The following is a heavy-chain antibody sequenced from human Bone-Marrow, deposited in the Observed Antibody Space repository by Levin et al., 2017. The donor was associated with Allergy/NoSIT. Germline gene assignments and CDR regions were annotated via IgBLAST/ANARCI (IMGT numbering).Heavy chain of an antibody. CDR2: IYWDDDK. CDR1: GFSLSTSGVG. Sequence: SGPTLVKPTQTLTLTCTLSGFSLSTSGVGVGWIRQPPGKALEWLAVIYWDDDKRYSPSLKKRLTITKDTSKNQVVLTMTNMDPVATATYFCAHSLRVAVPAEQADVWGVFDYWGQGSLVTVSS. J-gene: IGHJ4*02. CDR3: AHSLRVAVPAEQADVWGVFDY. D-gene: IGHD3-16*01. V-gene: IGHV2-5*02.